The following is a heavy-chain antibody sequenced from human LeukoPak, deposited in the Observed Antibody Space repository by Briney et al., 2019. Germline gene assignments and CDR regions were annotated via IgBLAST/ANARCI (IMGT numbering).Heavy chain of an antibody. J-gene: IGHJ4*02. V-gene: IGHV3-23*01. Sequence: GGSLRLSCAAPGFTFSHNAMNWVRQAPGKGLEWVASISGNGAGTYYADSVKGRFNISRDNSKNTLYLQMNSLRTEDTAVYYCAKDANYFHSGSYLIPFDFWGQGTLVTVSS. CDR1: GFTFSHNA. CDR2: ISGNGAGT. CDR3: AKDANYFHSGSYLIPFDF. D-gene: IGHD1-26*01.